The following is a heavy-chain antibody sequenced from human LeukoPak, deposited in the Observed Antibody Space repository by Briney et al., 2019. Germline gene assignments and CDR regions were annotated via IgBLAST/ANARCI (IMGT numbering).Heavy chain of an antibody. D-gene: IGHD1-26*01. CDR2: INPSGGSP. CDR3: ARVSVGATYFRAFDI. V-gene: IGHV1-46*01. CDR1: GYTFTSYY. Sequence: ASVKVSCKASGYTFTSYYIHWMRQAPGQGLEWMGIINPSGGSPSYAQKFQGRVTMTRDTSTSTVYMELSSLRSEDTAVYYCARVSVGATYFRAFDIWGQGTMVTVSS. J-gene: IGHJ3*02.